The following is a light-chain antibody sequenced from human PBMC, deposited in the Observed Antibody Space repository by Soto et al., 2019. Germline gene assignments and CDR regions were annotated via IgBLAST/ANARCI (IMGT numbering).Light chain of an antibody. CDR1: ETISDW. V-gene: IGKV1-5*01. CDR2: DAS. Sequence: DIQMTQSPSTLSASVGDRVTITCRASETISDWLAWYQQKPGQAPQLFSYDASSLESGAPSRFSGSGSGTEFTLTISSLQPDDFATYYCQQYNSYWTFGQGTKVDIK. J-gene: IGKJ1*01. CDR3: QQYNSYWT.